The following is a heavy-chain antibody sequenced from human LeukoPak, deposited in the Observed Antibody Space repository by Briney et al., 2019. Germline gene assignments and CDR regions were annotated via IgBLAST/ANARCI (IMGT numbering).Heavy chain of an antibody. D-gene: IGHD6-13*01. J-gene: IGHJ3*02. CDR3: ARAAAGTTGAFDI. CDR2: INPSGGST. V-gene: IGHV1-46*01. Sequence: ASVKVSCKASGYTFTSYYIHWVRQAPGQGLEWMGIINPSGGSTSYAQKFQGRVTMTRDMSTSTVYMELSSLRSEDTAVYYCARAAAGTTGAFDIWGQGTMVTVSS. CDR1: GYTFTSYY.